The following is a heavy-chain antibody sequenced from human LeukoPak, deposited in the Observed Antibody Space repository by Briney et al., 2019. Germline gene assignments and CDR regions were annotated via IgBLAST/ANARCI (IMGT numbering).Heavy chain of an antibody. CDR3: ARHHDGGPKLRLDF. CDR1: GGSISSYY. J-gene: IGHJ4*02. D-gene: IGHD2-15*01. Sequence: KPSETLSLPCTVSGGSISSYYWSWIRQPPGKGLEWIAYIYYSGSTKYNPSLKSRVTISVDTSMNQLSLTLVSVTAADTAVYFCARHHDGGPKLRLDFWGLGVLVTVSS. CDR2: IYYSGST. V-gene: IGHV4-59*08.